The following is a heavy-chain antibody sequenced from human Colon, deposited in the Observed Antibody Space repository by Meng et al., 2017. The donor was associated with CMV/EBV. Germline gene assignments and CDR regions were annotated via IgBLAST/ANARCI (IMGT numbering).Heavy chain of an antibody. CDR2: IKQDGSEK. Sequence: GESLKISCAASGFTVSTNYMIWVRQAPGKGLEWVANIKQDGSEKYYVDSVKGRFTISRDNAKNTLYLQMNSLRAEDTAVYYCAKYREVVIAINQNAFDIWGQGTMVTVSS. V-gene: IGHV3-7*03. D-gene: IGHD2-21*01. CDR3: AKYREVVIAINQNAFDI. CDR1: GFTVSTNY. J-gene: IGHJ3*02.